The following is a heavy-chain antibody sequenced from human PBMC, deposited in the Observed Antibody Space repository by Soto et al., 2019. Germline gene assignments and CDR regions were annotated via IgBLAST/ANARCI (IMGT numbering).Heavy chain of an antibody. J-gene: IGHJ6*03. CDR3: ARDSRHDSLYYMGV. Sequence: QVQLQESGPGLVKASQTLSLTCTVSGGSISSGGYYWSWIRQHPGEGLEWIGFIYHSGSTYYNPSLKSRVTISLDTSKNQFSLKLSSVTAADTVVYYCARDSRHDSLYYMGVWGRGTTVTVSS. CDR2: IYHSGST. V-gene: IGHV4-31*03. D-gene: IGHD1-1*01. CDR1: GGSISSGGYY.